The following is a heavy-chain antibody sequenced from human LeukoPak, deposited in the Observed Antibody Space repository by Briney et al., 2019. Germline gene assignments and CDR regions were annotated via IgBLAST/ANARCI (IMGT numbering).Heavy chain of an antibody. CDR2: IYYSGST. CDR1: GASIRSFY. J-gene: IGHJ5*02. Sequence: SETLSLTCTVSGASIRSFYWSWIRQSPGKGLEWIGHIYYSGSTNYNPSLKSRVTISLDTSRNQFSLKLSSLTAADTAVYYCVQNQGYCSGGTCSFRFDPWGQGTLVTVSS. V-gene: IGHV4-59*01. CDR3: VQNQGYCSGGTCSFRFDP. D-gene: IGHD2-15*01.